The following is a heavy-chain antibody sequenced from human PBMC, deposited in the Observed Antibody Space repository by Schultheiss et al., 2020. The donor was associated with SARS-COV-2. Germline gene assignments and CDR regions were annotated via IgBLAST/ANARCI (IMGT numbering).Heavy chain of an antibody. CDR1: GGSISSYY. CDR3: VSTSDIVVAVATT. CDR2: MFYTDNT. Sequence: SETLSLTCTVSGGSISSYYWSWIRQSPGKGLEWIGSMFYTDNTYYNPPLKSRVTISADTSKNQFSLKLSSVTATDTAVYYCVSTSDIVVAVATTWGQGTLVTVSS. V-gene: IGHV4-39*01. J-gene: IGHJ1*01. D-gene: IGHD2-15*01.